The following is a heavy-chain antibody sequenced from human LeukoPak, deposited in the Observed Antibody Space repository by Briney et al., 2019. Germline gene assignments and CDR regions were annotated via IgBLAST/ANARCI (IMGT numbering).Heavy chain of an antibody. D-gene: IGHD2-2*01. CDR1: GYTFTSYY. Sequence: ASVKVSCKASGYTFTSYYLHGVRQAPGKGLEWMGIINPSCGSTSYAQKFQGRVTMTRDMSTSTVYMELSSLRAEDTAVYYCARGDIVVVPAESYYMYVWGKGTTVTVSS. CDR2: INPSCGST. CDR3: ARGDIVVVPAESYYMYV. J-gene: IGHJ6*03. V-gene: IGHV1-46*01.